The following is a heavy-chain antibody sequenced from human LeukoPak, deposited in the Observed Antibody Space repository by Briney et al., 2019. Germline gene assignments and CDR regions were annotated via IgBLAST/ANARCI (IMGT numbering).Heavy chain of an antibody. CDR2: INPNSDGS. D-gene: IGHD6-19*01. CDR3: ARDPRIAVAGKYFDY. J-gene: IGHJ4*02. Sequence: ASEKVSCKASGYTVTGYYMHWVRQAAGQCLEWMGRINPNSDGSNYAQKFQGRVTMTRDTSISTAYMELSRLRSDDTAVYFCARDPRIAVAGKYFDYWGQGTLVTVSS. V-gene: IGHV1-2*06. CDR1: GYTVTGYY.